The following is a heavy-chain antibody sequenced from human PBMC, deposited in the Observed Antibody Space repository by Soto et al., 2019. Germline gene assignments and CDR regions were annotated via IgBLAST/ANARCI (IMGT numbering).Heavy chain of an antibody. CDR2: INYSGST. J-gene: IGHJ3*02. Sequence: SETLSLTCAVYGGSFSGYYWSWIRQPPGKGLEWIGEINYSGSTNYNPSLKSRVTISVDTSKNQFSLKLSSVTAADTAVYYCARVGGVSPVYYDSSGYWLPGAFDIWGQGTMVTVSS. CDR1: GGSFSGYY. V-gene: IGHV4-34*09. D-gene: IGHD3-22*01. CDR3: ARVGGVSPVYYDSSGYWLPGAFDI.